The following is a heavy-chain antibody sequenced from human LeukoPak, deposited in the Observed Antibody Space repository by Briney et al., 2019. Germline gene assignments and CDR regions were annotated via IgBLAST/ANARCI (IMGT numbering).Heavy chain of an antibody. CDR1: GFTFSNYA. CDR3: SRGSAIMIIPAAFSWFDP. CDR2: ISGSDGST. V-gene: IGHV3-23*01. J-gene: IGHJ5*02. D-gene: IGHD2-2*01. Sequence: GGSLRLSCSASGFTFSNYAMTWVRQAPGKGLEWVSAISGSDGSTYYADSVKGRFSISRDNSKNTLYLQMNTLRAEDTAVYYCSRGSAIMIIPAAFSWFDPWGQGTQVTVSS.